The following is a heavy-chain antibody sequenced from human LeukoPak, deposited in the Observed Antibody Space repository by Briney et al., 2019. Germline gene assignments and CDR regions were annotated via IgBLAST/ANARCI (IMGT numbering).Heavy chain of an antibody. CDR2: IYYSWGM. J-gene: IGHJ4*02. CDR1: GSSITSDYF. CDR3: ARNVTAGFFDY. D-gene: IGHD1-1*01. Sequence: SEALSLTCAVSGSSITSDYFWGWIPQPPGKGREWIATIYYSWGMYFNPSLKSRVTISLDASKNQFSLKMTSLTAADTAIYYCARNVTAGFFDYWGQGILVTVSS. V-gene: IGHV4-38-2*01.